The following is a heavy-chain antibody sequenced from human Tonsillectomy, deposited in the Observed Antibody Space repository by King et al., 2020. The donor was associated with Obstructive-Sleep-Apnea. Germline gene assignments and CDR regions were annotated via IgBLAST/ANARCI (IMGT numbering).Heavy chain of an antibody. CDR1: GYTFSSHD. D-gene: IGHD1-26*01. Sequence: QLVQSGAEVKKPGASVKVSCKTSGYTFSSHDINWVRQATGQGLEWVGWMNPNRGNTDFAQKFQGRVTMTRDTSISTAYMELSSLRSEDTAVYYCARGTSGADYWGQGTLVTVSS. CDR2: MNPNRGNT. J-gene: IGHJ4*02. V-gene: IGHV1-8*01. CDR3: ARGTSGADY.